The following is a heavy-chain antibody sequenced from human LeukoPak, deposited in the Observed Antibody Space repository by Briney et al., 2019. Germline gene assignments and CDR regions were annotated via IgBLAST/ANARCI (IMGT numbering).Heavy chain of an antibody. V-gene: IGHV3-23*01. CDR1: GFTFRSYA. J-gene: IGHJ4*02. D-gene: IGHD6-13*01. CDR3: AKSVSGNKAAGLDY. Sequence: GGSLRLSCAASGFTFRSYAMTWVRQAPGKGLEWVSVITGSGGSTYYADSVKGRFTISRDNSKGTLYLQMNMRADDTAVYYCAKSVSGNKAAGLDYWGQGTLVTVSS. CDR2: ITGSGGST.